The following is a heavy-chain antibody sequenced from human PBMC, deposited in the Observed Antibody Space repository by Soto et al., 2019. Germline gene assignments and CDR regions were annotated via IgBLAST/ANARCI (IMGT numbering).Heavy chain of an antibody. CDR1: GGSISSSSYY. Sequence: TLSLTCTVSGGSISSSSYYWGWIRQPPGKGLEWIGSIYYSGSTYYNPSLKSRVTISVDTSKNQFSLKLSSVTAADTAVYYCARGRLLYSYYYYGMDVWGQGTTVTVSS. J-gene: IGHJ6*02. D-gene: IGHD3-3*01. V-gene: IGHV4-39*01. CDR2: IYYSGST. CDR3: ARGRLLYSYYYYGMDV.